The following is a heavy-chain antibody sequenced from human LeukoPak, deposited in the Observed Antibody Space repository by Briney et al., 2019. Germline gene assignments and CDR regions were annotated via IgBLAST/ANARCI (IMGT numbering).Heavy chain of an antibody. D-gene: IGHD3-22*01. Sequence: SETLSLTCTVSGGSISSSSYYWGWIRQPPGKGLEWIGSIYYSGSTYYNPSLKSRVTISVDTPKNQFSLKLSSVTAADTAVYYCARSGYDSSGYHDYWGQGTLVTVSS. CDR1: GGSISSSSYY. CDR2: IYYSGST. CDR3: ARSGYDSSGYHDY. J-gene: IGHJ4*02. V-gene: IGHV4-39*01.